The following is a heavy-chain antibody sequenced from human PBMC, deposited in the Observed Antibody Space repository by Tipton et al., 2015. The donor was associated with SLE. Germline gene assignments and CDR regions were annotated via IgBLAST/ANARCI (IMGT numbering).Heavy chain of an antibody. J-gene: IGHJ4*02. V-gene: IGHV4-59*11. CDR2: IYYSGST. CDR3: ARGMDDFWSGYWDFDY. Sequence: TLSLTCTVSGGSISSHYWSWIRQPPGKALEWIGYIYYSGSTNYNPSLKSRVAISVDTSKNQFSLKLSSVTAADTAVYYCARGMDDFWSGYWDFDYWGQGTLVTVSS. D-gene: IGHD3-3*01. CDR1: GGSISSHY.